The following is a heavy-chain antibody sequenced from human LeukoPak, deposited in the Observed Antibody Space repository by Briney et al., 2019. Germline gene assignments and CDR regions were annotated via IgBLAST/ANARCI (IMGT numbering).Heavy chain of an antibody. D-gene: IGHD2-21*02. Sequence: GGSLRLSCAASGFTFSIYWMSWVRQAPGKGLEWVANIKQDGSEKYYVDSVKGRFTISRDNAKNSLYLQMNSLRAEDTAVYYCAKSHHVTAIDYWGQGTLVTVSS. CDR1: GFTFSIYW. CDR2: IKQDGSEK. J-gene: IGHJ4*02. CDR3: AKSHHVTAIDY. V-gene: IGHV3-7*01.